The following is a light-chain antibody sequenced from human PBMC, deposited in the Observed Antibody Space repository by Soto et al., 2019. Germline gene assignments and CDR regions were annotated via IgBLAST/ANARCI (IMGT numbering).Light chain of an antibody. CDR3: SSYAGSNTWF. CDR1: SSDVGGYNY. V-gene: IGLV2-8*01. J-gene: IGLJ2*01. CDR2: EVS. Sequence: QSALTQPPSASGSPGQSVTISCTGTSSDVGGYNYVSWYQQHPGKAPKLMIYEVSKRPSGVPDRFSGSKSGNTASLTVSGLQAEDEADYYGSSYAGSNTWFFGGGTKLTVL.